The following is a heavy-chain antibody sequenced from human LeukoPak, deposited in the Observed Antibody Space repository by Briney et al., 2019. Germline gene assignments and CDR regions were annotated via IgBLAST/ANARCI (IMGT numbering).Heavy chain of an antibody. J-gene: IGHJ5*02. CDR3: ASCGGIAAAGIWFDP. V-gene: IGHV4-39*01. CDR1: GGSISSSSYY. D-gene: IGHD6-13*01. CDR2: IYYSGST. Sequence: SETLSLTCTVSGGSISSSSYYWGWIRQPPGKGLEWIGSIYYSGSTYYNPSLKSRVTISVDTSKNQFSLKLSSVTAADTAVYYCASCGGIAAAGIWFDPWAREPWSPSPQ.